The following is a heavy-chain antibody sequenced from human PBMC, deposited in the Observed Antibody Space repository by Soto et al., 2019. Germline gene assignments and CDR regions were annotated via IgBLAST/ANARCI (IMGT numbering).Heavy chain of an antibody. J-gene: IGHJ4*02. V-gene: IGHV1-46*03. CDR3: ARDIGRSMTMVRGVLYFDY. CDR2: INPSGGST. D-gene: IGHD3-10*01. Sequence: QVQLVQSGAEVKKPGASVKVSCKASGYTFTSYYMHWVRQAPGQGLEWMGIINPSGGSTSYAQKFQVRVTRTSDRSTSTVYMELSSLRAEYKAVYYCARDIGRSMTMVRGVLYFDYWGQGTLVTGS. CDR1: GYTFTSYY.